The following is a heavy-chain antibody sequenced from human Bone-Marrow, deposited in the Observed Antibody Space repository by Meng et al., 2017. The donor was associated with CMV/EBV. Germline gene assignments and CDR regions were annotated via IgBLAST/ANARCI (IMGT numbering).Heavy chain of an antibody. J-gene: IGHJ6*02. CDR1: GYTFTSYG. CDR3: ARLARLSSRGYCSSTSCHYYYYGMDV. Sequence: ASVKVSCKASGYTFTSYGISWVRQAPGQGLEWMGWINPNSGGTNYAQKFQGRVTMTRDTSISTAYMELSRLRSDDTAVYYCARLARLSSRGYCSSTSCHYYYYGMDVWGQGTTVTVSS. D-gene: IGHD2-2*01. CDR2: INPNSGGT. V-gene: IGHV1-2*02.